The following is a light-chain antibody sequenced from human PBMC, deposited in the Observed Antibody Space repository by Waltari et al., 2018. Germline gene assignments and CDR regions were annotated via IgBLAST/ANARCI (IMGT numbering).Light chain of an antibody. CDR1: QSVGTS. CDR3: QQGVT. J-gene: IGKJ4*01. Sequence: EIVLTQSPATLSLSPGERATLSCRASQSVGTSLAWYQHIPGQAPRLLIYDASNRASDSSPRFSGSGSGTDFSLTISGLDPEDYAVYYCQQGVTFGGGTRVEIK. CDR2: DAS. V-gene: IGKV3-11*01.